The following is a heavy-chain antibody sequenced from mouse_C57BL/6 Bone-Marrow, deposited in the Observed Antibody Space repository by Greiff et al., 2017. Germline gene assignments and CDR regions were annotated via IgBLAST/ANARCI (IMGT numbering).Heavy chain of an antibody. D-gene: IGHD2-3*01. CDR3: ARSGDGYYVRFAY. CDR1: GYTFTSYG. J-gene: IGHJ3*01. Sequence: VQLQQSGAELARPGASVKLSCKASGYTFTSYGISWVKQRTGQGLEWIGEIYPRSGNTYYNEKFKGKATLTADKSSSTAYMELRSLTSEDSAVYFCARSGDGYYVRFAYWGQGTLVTVSA. V-gene: IGHV1-81*01. CDR2: IYPRSGNT.